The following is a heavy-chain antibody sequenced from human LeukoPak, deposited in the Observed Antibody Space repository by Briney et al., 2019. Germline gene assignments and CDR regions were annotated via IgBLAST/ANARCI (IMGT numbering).Heavy chain of an antibody. CDR3: AKGGSGWYSYY. Sequence: GGSLRLSCAASGFTFSSYSMNWVRQAPGKGLEWVSSISSGGTYIYYADSVKGRFTISRDNAKNSLYLQMNSLRAEDTALYYCAKGGSGWYSYYWGQGTLVTVSS. J-gene: IGHJ4*02. D-gene: IGHD6-19*01. V-gene: IGHV3-21*04. CDR2: ISSGGTYI. CDR1: GFTFSSYS.